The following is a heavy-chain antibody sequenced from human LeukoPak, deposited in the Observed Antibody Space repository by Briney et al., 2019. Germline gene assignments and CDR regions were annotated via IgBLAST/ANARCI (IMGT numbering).Heavy chain of an antibody. Sequence: KTSETLSLTCTVSGGSISSYYWSWIRQPPGKGLEWIGYIYYSGSTNYNPSLKSRVTISVDTSKNQFSLKLSSVTAADTAVYYCARAAIVVVPAADPYNWFDPWGQGTLVTVSS. J-gene: IGHJ5*02. CDR1: GGSISSYY. CDR3: ARAAIVVVPAADPYNWFDP. CDR2: IYYSGST. D-gene: IGHD2-2*01. V-gene: IGHV4-59*01.